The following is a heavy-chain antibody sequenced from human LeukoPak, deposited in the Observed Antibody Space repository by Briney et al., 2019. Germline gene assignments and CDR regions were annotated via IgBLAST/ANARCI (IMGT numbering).Heavy chain of an antibody. Sequence: SETLSLTCTVYGGSISSSGYCWGWIRQPPGKGLEWIGSIYYSGSTYYNASLKRRVTISVATSKSQCSLKLSSVTAADTAVYYCVRQPSYYNPFDYWGQETLVTVSS. CDR2: IYYSGST. CDR3: VRQPSYYNPFDY. J-gene: IGHJ4*02. CDR1: GGSISSSGYC. V-gene: IGHV4-39*01. D-gene: IGHD3-10*01.